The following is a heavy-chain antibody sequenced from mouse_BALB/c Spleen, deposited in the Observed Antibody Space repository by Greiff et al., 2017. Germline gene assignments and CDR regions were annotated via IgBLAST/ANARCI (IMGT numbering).Heavy chain of an antibody. V-gene: IGHV5-6-5*01. CDR2: ISSGGST. Sequence: VQLKESGGGLVKPGGSLKLSCAASGFTFSSYAMSWVRQTPEKRLEWVASISSGGSTYYPDSVKGRFTISRDNARNILYLQMSSLRSEDTAMYYCARGRGYWDWYFDVWGAGTTVTVSS. D-gene: IGHD3-1*01. CDR1: GFTFSSYA. J-gene: IGHJ1*01. CDR3: ARGRGYWDWYFDV.